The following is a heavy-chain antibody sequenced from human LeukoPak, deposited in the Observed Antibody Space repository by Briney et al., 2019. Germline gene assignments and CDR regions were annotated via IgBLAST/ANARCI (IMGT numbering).Heavy chain of an antibody. Sequence: PSETLSLTCTVSGGSISTYYWSWIRQPPGKGLEWIGYIYYSGSTNYNPSLTSRVTISVDTSKDQFSLKLSSVTAADTAVYYCARGDRGDPSRFEYWGQGTLVTVSS. J-gene: IGHJ4*02. CDR2: IYYSGST. CDR1: GGSISTYY. CDR3: ARGDRGDPSRFEY. D-gene: IGHD4-17*01. V-gene: IGHV4-59*01.